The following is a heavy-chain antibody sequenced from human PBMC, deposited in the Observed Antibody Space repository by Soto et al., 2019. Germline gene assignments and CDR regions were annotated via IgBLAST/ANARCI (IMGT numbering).Heavy chain of an antibody. D-gene: IGHD2-21*02. V-gene: IGHV4-34*01. Sequence: SETLSLTCAVYGGSFNDYYWSWIRQPPGKGLEWIGEINHSGSTNYNPSLKGRVTISVDMSKNQFSLKLNSMTAADTAVYYCARGERGTHIVVVTPYGMDVWGQGTTVTVSS. CDR2: INHSGST. CDR3: ARGERGTHIVVVTPYGMDV. J-gene: IGHJ6*02. CDR1: GGSFNDYY.